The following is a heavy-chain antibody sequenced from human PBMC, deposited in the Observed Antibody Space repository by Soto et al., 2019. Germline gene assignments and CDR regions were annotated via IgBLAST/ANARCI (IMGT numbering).Heavy chain of an antibody. CDR3: ARDLYLRYWFDP. V-gene: IGHV4-30-4*01. CDR1: GGSISSGDYY. D-gene: IGHD3-16*02. CDR2: IYYSGSN. J-gene: IGHJ5*02. Sequence: SETLSLTCTVSGGSISSGDYYWSWIRQPPGKGLEWIGYIYYSGSNYYNPSLKSRVTISVDTSKNQFSLKLSSVTAADTAVYYCARDLYLRYWFDPWGQGTLVTVSS.